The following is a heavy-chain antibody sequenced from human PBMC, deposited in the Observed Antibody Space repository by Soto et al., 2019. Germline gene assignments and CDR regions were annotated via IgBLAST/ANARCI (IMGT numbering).Heavy chain of an antibody. J-gene: IGHJ6*02. CDR1: GFSLMKYA. CDR2: ISGSGGNT. CDR3: AKDLRGPVGKDYYGMDV. D-gene: IGHD3-10*01. Sequence: PGGSLRLSCAASGFSLMKYALSWVRQAPGKGMEWVSIISGSGGNTYYADSLKGRLTLSRDNSKNTLYLQMNSLRAGDTAVYYCAKDLRGPVGKDYYGMDVWGQGTTVTVS. V-gene: IGHV3-23*01.